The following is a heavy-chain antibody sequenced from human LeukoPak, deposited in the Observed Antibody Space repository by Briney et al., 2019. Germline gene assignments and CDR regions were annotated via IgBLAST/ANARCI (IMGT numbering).Heavy chain of an antibody. CDR1: GFTFTTYA. CDR2: ISGSGSST. Sequence: PGGSLRLSCSASGFTFTTYAMSWVRQAPGKGLEWVSAISGSGSSTYYADSVKGRFTISRDNSKNTLYLQMNSLRAEDTAVYYCARAPVLWFGTNGMDVWGQGTTVTVSS. V-gene: IGHV3-23*01. J-gene: IGHJ6*02. D-gene: IGHD3-10*01. CDR3: ARAPVLWFGTNGMDV.